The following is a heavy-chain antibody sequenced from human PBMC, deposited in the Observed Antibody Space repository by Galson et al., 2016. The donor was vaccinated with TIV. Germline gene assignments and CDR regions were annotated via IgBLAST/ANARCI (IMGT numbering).Heavy chain of an antibody. CDR1: GGTFRSFT. CDR3: ATAPPDEYNWNQYFQH. J-gene: IGHJ1*01. Sequence: SVKVSCKASGGTFRSFTIIWVRQAPGQGLEWLGGIIPIYATTNYAQNFQGRVTITADESASTVYMELSSLRSEDTAVFYCATAPPDEYNWNQYFQHWGQGTRVTVSS. D-gene: IGHD1-20*01. V-gene: IGHV1-69*13. CDR2: IIPIYATT.